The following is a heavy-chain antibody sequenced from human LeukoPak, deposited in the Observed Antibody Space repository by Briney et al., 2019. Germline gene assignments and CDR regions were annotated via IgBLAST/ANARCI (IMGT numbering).Heavy chain of an antibody. CDR2: IIPILGIA. J-gene: IGHJ5*02. CDR1: GGTFSSYA. Sequence: GASVKVSCKASGGTFSSYAISWVRQAPGQGLEWMGRIIPILGIANYAQKFQGRVTITADKSTSTAYMELSSLRSEDTAVYYSARDPVNNCSSTSRYLRFDPWDQGTLVTVSS. D-gene: IGHD2-2*01. V-gene: IGHV1-69*04. CDR3: ARDPVNNCSSTSRYLRFDP.